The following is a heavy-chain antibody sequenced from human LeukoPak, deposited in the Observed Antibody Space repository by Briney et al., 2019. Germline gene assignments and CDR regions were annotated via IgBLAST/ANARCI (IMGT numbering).Heavy chain of an antibody. V-gene: IGHV3-30-3*01. J-gene: IGHJ4*02. CDR1: GFTFSSYA. D-gene: IGHD6-13*01. CDR2: ISYDGSNK. CDR3: ARDRPGIAAAGTFLFDY. Sequence: PGRSLRLSCAASGFTFSSYAMHWVRQAPGKGLEWVAVISYDGSNKYYADSVKGRFTISRDNSKNTLYLQMNSLRAEDTAVYYCARDRPGIAAAGTFLFDYWGQGTLVTVSS.